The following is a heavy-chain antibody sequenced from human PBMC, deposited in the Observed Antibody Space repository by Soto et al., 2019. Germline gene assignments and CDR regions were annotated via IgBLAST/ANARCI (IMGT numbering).Heavy chain of an antibody. Sequence: QMQLVQSGPEVKKPGTSVKVSCKTSGFTFRSSAVQWVRQARGQRLVWIGWLVVGTGNTNYAQKFQQRVTISSDRSTNTVSMELSSLTSEDTAVYYCATGAYCSGGSCSDYYYYYYGMDLWGQGTTVTVSS. CDR2: LVVGTGNT. CDR1: GFTFRSSA. D-gene: IGHD2-15*01. CDR3: ATGAYCSGGSCSDYYYYYYGMDL. J-gene: IGHJ6*02. V-gene: IGHV1-58*01.